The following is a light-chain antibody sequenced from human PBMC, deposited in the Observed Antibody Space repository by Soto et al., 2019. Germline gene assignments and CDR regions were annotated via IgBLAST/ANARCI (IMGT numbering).Light chain of an antibody. V-gene: IGKV3-20*01. J-gene: IGKJ4*01. Sequence: IVLTQSPGTLSLSPGERATLSCRASQSVISNYLAWYQQKPGQAPRLLIYGASSRATGIPDRFSGSGSGTDFTLTISRLEPEDFVVYYCQQYGSSPPLTFGGGTKVEIK. CDR2: GAS. CDR1: QSVISNY. CDR3: QQYGSSPPLT.